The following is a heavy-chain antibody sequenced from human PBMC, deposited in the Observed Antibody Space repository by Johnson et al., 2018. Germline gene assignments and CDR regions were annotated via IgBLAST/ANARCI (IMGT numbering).Heavy chain of an antibody. V-gene: IGHV3-23*04. J-gene: IGHJ6*03. CDR1: GFTFGDYA. CDR3: ARAPSYYYDSPRLYYYMDG. D-gene: IGHD3-22*01. Sequence: VQLVESGGGVVQXGRSLRLSCTASGFTFGDYAMSWFRQAPGKGLEWVSVISGSGGSTYYANSVKGRFTLSRDNSTNPLDLQMNSLRAEDTAVYYCARAPSYYYDSPRLYYYMDGWGKGTTVTVSS. CDR2: ISGSGGST.